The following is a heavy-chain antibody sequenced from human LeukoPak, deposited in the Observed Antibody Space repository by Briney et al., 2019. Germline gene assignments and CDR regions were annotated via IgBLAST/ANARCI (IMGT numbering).Heavy chain of an antibody. CDR1: GGSISGYY. CDR2: IYTSGST. CDR3: AREAAGGAAFDI. V-gene: IGHV4-4*07. J-gene: IGHJ3*02. Sequence: SSETLSLTCTVSGGSISGYYWSWIRQPAGKRLEWIGRIYTSGSTDYNPSLKSRVTMSVDTSKNQFSLKLSSVTAADTAVYYCAREAAGGAAFDIWGQGTVVTVSS. D-gene: IGHD3-10*01.